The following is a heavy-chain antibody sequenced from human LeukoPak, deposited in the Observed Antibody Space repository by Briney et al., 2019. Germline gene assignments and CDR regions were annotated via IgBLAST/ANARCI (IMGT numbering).Heavy chain of an antibody. CDR3: AGARGGSNWFDP. CDR2: IGTAGDT. D-gene: IGHD5-12*01. Sequence: GGSLRLSCAASGFSFSSYDMHWVRQATGKGLEWVSAIGTAGDTYYPGSVKGRFTISRENAKNSLYLQMNSLRAGDTAVYYCAGARGGSNWFDPWGQGTLVTVSS. CDR1: GFSFSSYD. V-gene: IGHV3-13*01. J-gene: IGHJ5*02.